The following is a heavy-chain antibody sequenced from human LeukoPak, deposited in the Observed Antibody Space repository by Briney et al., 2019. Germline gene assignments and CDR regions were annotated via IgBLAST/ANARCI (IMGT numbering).Heavy chain of an antibody. V-gene: IGHV4-59*08. J-gene: IGHJ4*02. CDR2: IFYRGST. D-gene: IGHD4-17*01. CDR3: ARRGAYDYGDYGFDY. Sequence: SETLSLTCTVSGGSISSYYWSWIRQPPGKGLEWIGYIFYRGSTNYNPSLKSRVTISIDTSKNQFSLKLSSVTAADTAVYYCARRGAYDYGDYGFDYWGQGTLVTVSS. CDR1: GGSISSYY.